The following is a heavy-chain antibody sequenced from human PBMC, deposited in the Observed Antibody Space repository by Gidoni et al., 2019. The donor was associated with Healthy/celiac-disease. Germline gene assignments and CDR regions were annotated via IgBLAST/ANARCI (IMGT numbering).Heavy chain of an antibody. CDR1: GVTFRSYA. CDR3: ASHSSGSKSYYFDY. D-gene: IGHD3-22*01. CDR2: IIPIVGTA. V-gene: IGHV1-69*01. Sequence: QVQLVQSGAVVRKPGSSVKVSCNASGVTFRSYAISWVRQAPGQGLEWMGGIIPIVGTANYAQKLKGRATITADEYTSTAYMELRCLRSEDTAVYYCASHSSGSKSYYFDYWGQGTLVTVSS. J-gene: IGHJ4*02.